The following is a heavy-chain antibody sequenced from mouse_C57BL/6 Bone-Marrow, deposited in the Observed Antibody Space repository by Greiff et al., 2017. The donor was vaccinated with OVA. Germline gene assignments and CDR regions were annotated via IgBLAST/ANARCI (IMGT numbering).Heavy chain of an antibody. D-gene: IGHD3-1*01. CDR2: ISYDGSN. V-gene: IGHV3-6*01. CDR1: GYSITSGYY. J-gene: IGHJ3*01. Sequence: EVQLVESGPGLVKPSQSLSLTCSVTGYSITSGYYWNWIRQFPGNKLEWMGYISYDGSNNYNPSLKNRISINRDTSKNQFLLKLNSVTTEDTATYYCARDLGGFAYWGQGTLVTVSA. CDR3: ARDLGGFAY.